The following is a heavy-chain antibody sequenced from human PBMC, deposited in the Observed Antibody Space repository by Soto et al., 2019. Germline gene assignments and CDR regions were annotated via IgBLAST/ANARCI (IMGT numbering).Heavy chain of an antibody. V-gene: IGHV1-69*12. D-gene: IGHD6-13*01. CDR3: ATNPVSYSSSWRGWFDP. Sequence: QVQLVQSGAEVKKPGSSVKVSCKASGGTFSSYAISWVRQAPGQGLEWMGGIIPIFGTANYAQKFQGRVTITADESPSTAYMELSSLRSEDTAVYYCATNPVSYSSSWRGWFDPWGQGTLVTVSS. CDR1: GGTFSSYA. J-gene: IGHJ5*02. CDR2: IIPIFGTA.